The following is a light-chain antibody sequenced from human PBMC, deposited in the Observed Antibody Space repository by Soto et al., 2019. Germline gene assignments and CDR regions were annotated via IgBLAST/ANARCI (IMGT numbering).Light chain of an antibody. Sequence: DLQMTQSPSSLSASVGDRVTITCRASQSINTYLTWYQQKPGKAPNLLIYAASSLQSGVPSRFSGSGSGTEFTLTISRLQPEDFASYYWQQSYSAPFTFGPGTKVDIK. CDR1: QSINTY. J-gene: IGKJ3*01. V-gene: IGKV1-39*01. CDR2: AAS. CDR3: QQSYSAPFT.